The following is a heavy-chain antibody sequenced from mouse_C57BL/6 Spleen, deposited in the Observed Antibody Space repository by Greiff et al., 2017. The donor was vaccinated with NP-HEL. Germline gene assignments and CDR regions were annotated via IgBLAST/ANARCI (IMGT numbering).Heavy chain of an antibody. CDR2: IDPEDGET. J-gene: IGHJ2*01. CDR3: ALITASQYYFDY. D-gene: IGHD1-1*01. Sequence: VQLKESGAELVKPGASVKLSCTASGFNIKDYYMHWVKQRPEQGLEWIGRIDPEDGETKYAPKFQGKATITADTSSNTAYLQLSSLTSEDTAVYYCALITASQYYFDYWGQGTTLTVSS. CDR1: GFNIKDYY. V-gene: IGHV14-2*01.